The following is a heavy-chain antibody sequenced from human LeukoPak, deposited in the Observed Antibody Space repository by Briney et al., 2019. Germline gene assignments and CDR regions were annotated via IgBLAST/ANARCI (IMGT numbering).Heavy chain of an antibody. Sequence: SETLSLTCTVSGGSISSGGYYWSWIRQHPGKGLEWIGYIYYSGSTNYNPSLKSRVTISVDTSKNQFSLKLSSVTAADTAVYYCARDNYYDSSGGFDYWGQGTLVTVSS. CDR3: ARDNYYDSSGGFDY. J-gene: IGHJ4*02. CDR2: IYYSGST. D-gene: IGHD3-22*01. CDR1: GGSISSGGYY. V-gene: IGHV4-31*03.